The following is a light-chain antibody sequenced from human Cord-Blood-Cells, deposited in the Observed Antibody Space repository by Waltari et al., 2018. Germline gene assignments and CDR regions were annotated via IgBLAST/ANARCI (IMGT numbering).Light chain of an antibody. J-gene: IGLJ2*01. CDR2: EVS. Sequence: QSALTQPASVSGSPGQSITISCTGTSSDVGGYNYVSWYQQHPGKAPKLMIYEVSNRPAGVSTRFSRSKSGNTASLTISGLQAEDEADYYGSSYTSSSTLEVVFGGGTKLTVL. CDR1: SSDVGGYNY. V-gene: IGLV2-14*01. CDR3: SSYTSSSTLEVV.